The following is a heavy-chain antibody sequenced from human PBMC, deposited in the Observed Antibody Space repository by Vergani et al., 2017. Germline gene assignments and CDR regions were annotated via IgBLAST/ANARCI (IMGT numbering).Heavy chain of an antibody. D-gene: IGHD1-26*01. Sequence: EVQLLESGGGLVQPGGSLRLSCAASGFPFNNYGMRWGPQAQGKGLEWVSAISGSCNSTYYADSVKARFTISRDNSKNTLYLKMERLRAEDTAIYYCAKRSGDYWGQGILATVSS. V-gene: IGHV3-23*01. CDR3: AKRSGDY. CDR2: ISGSCNST. J-gene: IGHJ4*02. CDR1: GFPFNNYG.